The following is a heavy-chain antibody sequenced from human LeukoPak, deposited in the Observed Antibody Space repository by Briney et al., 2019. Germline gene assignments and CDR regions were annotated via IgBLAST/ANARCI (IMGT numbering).Heavy chain of an antibody. Sequence: SETLSLTCAVSGGSFSGYYWTWIRQPPGKGLEWIGEIDNSGRTNYNPSLKSRLTISVDTSKDQFSLRLSSVTAADSAVYYCARGSGVWDFDYWGQGTLVTVSS. V-gene: IGHV4-34*01. D-gene: IGHD1-26*01. CDR2: IDNSGRT. CDR1: GGSFSGYY. J-gene: IGHJ4*02. CDR3: ARGSGVWDFDY.